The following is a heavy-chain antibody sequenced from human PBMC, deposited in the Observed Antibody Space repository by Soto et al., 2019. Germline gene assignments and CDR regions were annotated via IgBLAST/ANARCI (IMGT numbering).Heavy chain of an antibody. CDR3: ARCDGDFHLPD. J-gene: IGHJ4*02. Sequence: EVQLVESGGGLVQPGGSLRLSCAASGFTFSSYSMNWVRQAPGKGLEWVSYISSSTSTIYYADSVMGRFTISRDNAKNSLYLQMNGLRAEDTAVYYCARCDGDFHLPDWGQGTLVTVSS. D-gene: IGHD4-17*01. V-gene: IGHV3-48*01. CDR1: GFTFSSYS. CDR2: ISSSTSTI.